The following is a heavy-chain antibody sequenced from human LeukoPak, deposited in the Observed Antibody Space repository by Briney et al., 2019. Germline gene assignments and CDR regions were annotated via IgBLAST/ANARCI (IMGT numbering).Heavy chain of an antibody. Sequence: PGGSLRLSCAASGFTFNNYNMNWVRQAPGKALEWVSSITSSGTYIFYADSVKGRFTISRENAKNSLYLQMNSLRAEDMALYYCAKGGGGRLIYYYYMDVWGKGTTVTVSS. D-gene: IGHD3-16*01. CDR1: GFTFNNYN. J-gene: IGHJ6*03. CDR2: ITSSGTYI. V-gene: IGHV3-21*04. CDR3: AKGGGGRLIYYYYMDV.